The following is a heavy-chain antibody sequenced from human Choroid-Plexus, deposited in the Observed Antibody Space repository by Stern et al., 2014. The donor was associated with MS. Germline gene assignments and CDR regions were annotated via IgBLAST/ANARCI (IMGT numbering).Heavy chain of an antibody. CDR2: VSYDGSNT. Sequence: VQLVESGGGVVQPGRPLRLSCVASGFTFGSCAMHWVRQAPGKGLAWVAGVSYDGSNTYYADSVKGRFTIPRDNSQNTLYMQMSSLRPEDTAVYYCAKDRQYLTYFFDHWGQGSLVTVSS. CDR3: AKDRQYLTYFFDH. CDR1: GFTFGSCA. J-gene: IGHJ5*02. D-gene: IGHD2/OR15-2a*01. V-gene: IGHV3-30*04.